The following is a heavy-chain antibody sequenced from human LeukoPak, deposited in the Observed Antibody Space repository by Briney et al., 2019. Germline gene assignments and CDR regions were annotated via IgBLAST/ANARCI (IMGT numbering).Heavy chain of an antibody. CDR3: ARGGYSYGYMGYSDY. J-gene: IGHJ4*02. CDR1: GYTFNTYG. CDR2: ISAYTGST. D-gene: IGHD5-18*01. V-gene: IGHV1-18*01. Sequence: ASVKVSCKASGYTFNTYGFSWVRQAPGQGLEWMGWISAYTGSTNYAQRLQGRVTMTTDTSTSTAYMELRSLRSDDTAVYYCARGGYSYGYMGYSDYWGQGTLVTVSS.